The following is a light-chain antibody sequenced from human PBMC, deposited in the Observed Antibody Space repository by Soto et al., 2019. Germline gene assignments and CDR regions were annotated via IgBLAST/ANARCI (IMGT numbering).Light chain of an antibody. Sequence: QSVLTQPASVSGSPGQSITISCTGTSSDVGGYNFVSWYQQRPGKAPKLMIYDVSNRPSGVSDRFSGSKSGNTASLTISGLRTEDEADYYCCSYAGSSIPYVFGTRTKLTVL. J-gene: IGLJ1*01. CDR1: SSDVGGYNF. CDR3: CSYAGSSIPYV. V-gene: IGLV2-14*03. CDR2: DVS.